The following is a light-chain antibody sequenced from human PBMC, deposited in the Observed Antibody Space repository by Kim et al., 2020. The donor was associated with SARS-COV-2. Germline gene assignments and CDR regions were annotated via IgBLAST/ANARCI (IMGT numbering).Light chain of an antibody. CDR3: SSYTSSSTLV. CDR2: DVS. CDR1: SSDVGGYNY. V-gene: IGLV2-14*03. J-gene: IGLJ2*01. Sequence: QSALTQPASVSGSPGQSITISCTGTSSDVGGYNYVSWYQQHPNKAPKLMIYDVSNRPSGVSNRFSGSKSGHTASLTISGLQAEDEADYYCSSYTSSSTLVFGGGTEVTVL.